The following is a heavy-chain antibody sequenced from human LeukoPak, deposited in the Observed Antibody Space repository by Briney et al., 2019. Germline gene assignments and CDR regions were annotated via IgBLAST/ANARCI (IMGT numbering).Heavy chain of an antibody. CDR1: GYTFSNYG. CDR2: ISVYNGNT. J-gene: IGHJ4*02. D-gene: IGHD4-11*01. V-gene: IGHV1-18*01. CDR3: ARDYLASYSDY. Sequence: GASVKVSCKASGYTFSNYGINWVRQAPGQGLEWMGWISVYNGNTIYAQRLQGRVTVTTDTSTSTAYMELRSLRSDDTAVYYCARDYLASYSDYWGQGTLVTVSS.